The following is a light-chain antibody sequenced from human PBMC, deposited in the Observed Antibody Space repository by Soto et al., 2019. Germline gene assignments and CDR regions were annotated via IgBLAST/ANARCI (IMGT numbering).Light chain of an antibody. CDR1: QSVCSSY. Sequence: IVWTQSPGPLSLSPGEIATLSCRASQSVCSSYLAWYQQKPGQAPMLLIYGTSSRATGIPDRFSGSGSGKDFTLTISRMEPEDFAVYYCQQYGNSPRLTCGGGTKVEIK. J-gene: IGKJ4*01. CDR2: GTS. CDR3: QQYGNSPRLT. V-gene: IGKV3-20*01.